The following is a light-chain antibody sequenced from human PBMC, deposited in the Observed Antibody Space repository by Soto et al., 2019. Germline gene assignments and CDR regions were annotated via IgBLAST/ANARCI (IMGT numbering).Light chain of an antibody. CDR2: EVS. CDR1: SSDVGSYNY. Sequence: QSVLTQPPSASGSPGQSVTISCTGTSSDVGSYNYVSWYQQHPGKAPKLMIYEVSKRPSGVPDRFSGSKSGNTASLTVSGLQAEGEADYYCSSYAGSNNLIFGGGTKLTVL. CDR3: SSYAGSNNLI. V-gene: IGLV2-8*01. J-gene: IGLJ2*01.